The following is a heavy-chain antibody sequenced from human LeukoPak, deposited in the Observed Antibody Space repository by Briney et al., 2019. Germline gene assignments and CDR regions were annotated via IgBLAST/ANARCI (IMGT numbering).Heavy chain of an antibody. D-gene: IGHD2-15*01. J-gene: IGHJ5*02. Sequence: GASVKVSCKASGYTFTSYYMHWVRQAPGQGLEWMGIINPSGGSTSYAQKFQGRVTMTRDMSTSTVYMELSSLRSEDTAVYYCAREAVVVVVAENWFDPWGQGTLVTVSS. CDR3: AREAVVVVVAENWFDP. CDR2: INPSGGST. V-gene: IGHV1-46*01. CDR1: GYTFTSYY.